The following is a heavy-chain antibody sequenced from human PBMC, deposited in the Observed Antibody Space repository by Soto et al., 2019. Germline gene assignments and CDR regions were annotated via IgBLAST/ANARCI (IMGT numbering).Heavy chain of an antibody. V-gene: IGHV1-18*01. Sequence: ASVKVSCKASGYTFNSYGISWVRQAPGQGLERMGWISAYNGNINYAQKLQGRVTMTTDTSTSTAYMELRSLRSDDTAVYYCARDRSNYVAHYGMDVWGQGTTVTVSS. CDR3: ARDRSNYVAHYGMDV. CDR1: GYTFNSYG. CDR2: ISAYNGNI. J-gene: IGHJ6*02. D-gene: IGHD4-4*01.